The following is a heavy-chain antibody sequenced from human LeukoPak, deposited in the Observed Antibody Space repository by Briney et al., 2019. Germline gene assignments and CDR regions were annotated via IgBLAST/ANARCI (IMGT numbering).Heavy chain of an antibody. V-gene: IGHV3-7*01. D-gene: IGHD2-15*01. J-gene: IGHJ4*02. CDR3: VRDRGYCSGGTCYALWDY. Sequence: GGSLRLSCAASGFTFSTYAVNWVRQAPGKGLEWVAHIKEDGGEKHYVDPVKGRFTISRDNAKNSLYLQMNSLRAEDTAMYYCVRDRGYCSGGTCYALWDYWGQGTLVTVSS. CDR1: GFTFSTYA. CDR2: IKEDGGEK.